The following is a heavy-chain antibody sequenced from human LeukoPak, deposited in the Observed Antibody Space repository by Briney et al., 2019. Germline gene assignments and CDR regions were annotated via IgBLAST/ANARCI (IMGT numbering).Heavy chain of an antibody. Sequence: PGRSLRLSCAASGFTFGSYGMHWVRQAPGKGLEWVAVISYDGSNKYYADSVKGRFTISRDNSKNTLYLQMNSLRAEDTAVYYCAKDQDYHFDYWGQGTLVTVSS. J-gene: IGHJ4*02. CDR2: ISYDGSNK. V-gene: IGHV3-30*18. CDR3: AKDQDYHFDY. D-gene: IGHD4-11*01. CDR1: GFTFGSYG.